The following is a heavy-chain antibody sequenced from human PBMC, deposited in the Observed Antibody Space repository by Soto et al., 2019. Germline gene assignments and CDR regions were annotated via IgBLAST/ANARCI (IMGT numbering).Heavy chain of an antibody. D-gene: IGHD2-15*01. V-gene: IGHV3-11*01. CDR1: GFTFSDYF. CDR2: ISSSGTTI. J-gene: IGHJ4*02. Sequence: QVQLVESGGGLVKPGGSLRLSCAASGFTFSDYFMTWIRQAPGKGLEWVSYISSSGTTIFYADSVQGRFTISRDNAKKSLFLEISILKAEDTAVYYWSRFCGRFFSGFVSWGQVALVTVSS. CDR3: SRFCGRFFSGFVS.